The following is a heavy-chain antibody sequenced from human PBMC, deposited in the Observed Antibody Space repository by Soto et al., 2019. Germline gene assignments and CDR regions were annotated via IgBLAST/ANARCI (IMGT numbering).Heavy chain of an antibody. V-gene: IGHV6-1*01. CDR2: TYYRSKWYN. Sequence: SQTLSLPCAISGDSVSSNSAAWHWIRQSPSRGLEWLGRTYYRSKWYNDYAVSVKSRITINPDTSKNQFSLQLNSVTPEDTAVYYCAREDYDFWSGYFSIGWFDPWGQGTLVTVSS. CDR1: GDSVSSNSAA. J-gene: IGHJ5*02. D-gene: IGHD3-3*01. CDR3: AREDYDFWSGYFSIGWFDP.